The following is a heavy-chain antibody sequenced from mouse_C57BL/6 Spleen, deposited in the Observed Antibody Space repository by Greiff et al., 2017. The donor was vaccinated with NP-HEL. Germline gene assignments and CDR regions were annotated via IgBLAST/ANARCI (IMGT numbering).Heavy chain of an antibody. Sequence: QVQLQQPGAELVRPGSSVKLSCKASGYTFTSYWMHWVKQRPIQGLEWIGNIDPSDSETHYNQKFKDKATLTVDKSSSTAYMQLSSLTSEDSAVYYCAIEGDYGSSYFDVWGTGTTVTVSS. D-gene: IGHD1-1*01. J-gene: IGHJ1*03. V-gene: IGHV1-52*01. CDR3: AIEGDYGSSYFDV. CDR1: GYTFTSYW. CDR2: IDPSDSET.